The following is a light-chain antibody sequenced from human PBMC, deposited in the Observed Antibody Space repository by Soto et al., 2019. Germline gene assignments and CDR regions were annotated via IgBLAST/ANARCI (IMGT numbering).Light chain of an antibody. J-gene: IGKJ1*01. CDR1: QSISSY. Sequence: DIQMTQSPSTLSSSLGDRVAIAWRASQSISSYLNWYQQKPGKAPKLLIYAASSLQSGVPSRFSGSGSGTDFTLTISSLKPEDFETYYCQQSYRNPLTFGQGTKVDIK. CDR3: QQSYRNPLT. CDR2: AAS. V-gene: IGKV1-39*01.